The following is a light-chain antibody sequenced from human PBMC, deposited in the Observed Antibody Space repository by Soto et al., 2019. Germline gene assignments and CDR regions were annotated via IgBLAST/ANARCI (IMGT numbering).Light chain of an antibody. J-gene: IGKJ1*01. CDR3: HQFRSYSRT. Sequence: DIQMTQSPSTLSASVGDRVTITCRASQSVNSWLAWYQQKPGRAPKLLIYRVSNLYSGVPSRFSGSGSGTEFTLTISSPQPDEFATYYCHQFRSYSRTFGQGTKVEMK. CDR2: RVS. CDR1: QSVNSW. V-gene: IGKV1-5*01.